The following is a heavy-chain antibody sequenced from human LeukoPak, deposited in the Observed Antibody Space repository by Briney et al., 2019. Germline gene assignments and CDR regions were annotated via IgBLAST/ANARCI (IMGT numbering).Heavy chain of an antibody. CDR2: IYTDESHI. CDR3: ARPPSRGYSSSFEY. J-gene: IGHJ4*02. D-gene: IGHD2-2*03. V-gene: IGHV5-51*01. CDR1: GYSIPTYW. Sequence: GESLKISCKGSGYSIPTYWIAWVRQMPGKGLEWMGIIYTDESHIRYSPSLQCQAPISADKSISTAYLQWSSLKTSDTAMYYCARPPSRGYSSSFEYWGQGTLVTVSS.